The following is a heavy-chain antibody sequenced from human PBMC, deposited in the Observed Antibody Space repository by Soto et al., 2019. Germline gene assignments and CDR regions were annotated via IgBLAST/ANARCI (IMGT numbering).Heavy chain of an antibody. CDR2: IDPSDSYT. D-gene: IGHD2-2*02. V-gene: IGHV5-10-1*01. CDR3: AIPFVVVPAAIPPDAFDI. J-gene: IGHJ3*02. Sequence: GESLKISCKGSGYSFTSYWISWVRQMPGKGLEWMGRIDPSDSYTNYSPSFQGHVTISADKSISTAYLQWSSLKASDTAMYYCAIPFVVVPAAIPPDAFDIRGQGTTVTVSS. CDR1: GYSFTSYW.